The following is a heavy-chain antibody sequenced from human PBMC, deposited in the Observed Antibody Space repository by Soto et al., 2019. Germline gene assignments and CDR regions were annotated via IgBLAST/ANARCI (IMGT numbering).Heavy chain of an antibody. CDR3: TRDGHNWNDLDY. Sequence: EVQLVESGEGLVQPGGSLRLSCAASGFTSASYWMTWVRQAPGKGLEYVANINKDGSEKNYVESVRGRFTISRDNAQNSLDLQMDSLRAEDTAVYYCTRDGHNWNDLDYWGQGTLVTVSS. V-gene: IGHV3-7*01. CDR2: INKDGSEK. CDR1: GFTSASYW. D-gene: IGHD1-1*01. J-gene: IGHJ4*02.